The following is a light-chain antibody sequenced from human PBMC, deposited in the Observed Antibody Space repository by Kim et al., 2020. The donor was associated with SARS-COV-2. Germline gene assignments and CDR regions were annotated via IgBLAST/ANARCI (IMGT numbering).Light chain of an antibody. CDR2: GDD. CDR3: QSYNLDNVI. Sequence: GKTVTIACTRSMGIIDATYVQSYQQRPGGVPTTVIYGDDQRPSGGSDRFSGSIDNSSNSASLTISGLRTEDEADYYCQSYNLDNVIFGGGTQLTVL. V-gene: IGLV6-57*02. CDR1: MGIIDATY. J-gene: IGLJ2*01.